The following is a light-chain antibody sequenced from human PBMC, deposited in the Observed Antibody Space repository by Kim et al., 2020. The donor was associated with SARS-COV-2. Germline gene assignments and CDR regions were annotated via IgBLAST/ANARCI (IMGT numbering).Light chain of an antibody. V-gene: IGKV3-11*01. J-gene: IGKJ3*01. CDR1: QSVSNY. CDR3: HQRGSWPLT. Sequence: EIVLTQSPATLSLSPGERATLSCRASQSVSNYLSWYQQRAGQAPRLLIHDASNRATGIPARFSGSGSGTDFTLTINSLEPEDFAVYYCHQRGSWPLTFGPGTKVDIK. CDR2: DAS.